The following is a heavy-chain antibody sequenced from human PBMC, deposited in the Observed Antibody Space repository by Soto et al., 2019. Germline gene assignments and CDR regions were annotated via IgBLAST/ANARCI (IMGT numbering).Heavy chain of an antibody. Sequence: SETLSLTCTVSGGSIISSSYYWSWNRQPPGKGLEWIGSIYYSGSTYYNPSLKSRVTISVDTSKNQFSLKLSSVTAADTAVYYCARRYGSAIDYWGQGTLVTVSS. J-gene: IGHJ4*02. CDR2: IYYSGST. CDR1: GGSIISSSYY. CDR3: ARRYGSAIDY. V-gene: IGHV4-39*07. D-gene: IGHD1-26*01.